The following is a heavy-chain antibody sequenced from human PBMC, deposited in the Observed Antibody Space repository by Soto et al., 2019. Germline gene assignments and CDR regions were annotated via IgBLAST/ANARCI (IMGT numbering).Heavy chain of an antibody. CDR3: AIDGYCISTTCYVGGGFGMDV. D-gene: IGHD2-2*01. CDR1: GYTFTSYG. J-gene: IGHJ6*02. Sequence: QVQLVQSGAEVKKPGASVKVSCKASGYTFTSYGISWVRQAPGQGLEWMGWISGYNGNTNYAQKVQGRVTMTTDISTSTAYMELRSLRSGDTAVYYCAIDGYCISTTCYVGGGFGMDVWGQGTTVTVSS. V-gene: IGHV1-18*01. CDR2: ISGYNGNT.